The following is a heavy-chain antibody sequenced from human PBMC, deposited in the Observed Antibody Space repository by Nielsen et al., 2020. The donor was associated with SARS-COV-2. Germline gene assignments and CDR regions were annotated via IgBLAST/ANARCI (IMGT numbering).Heavy chain of an antibody. D-gene: IGHD2-2*01. CDR2: INSDGSST. J-gene: IGHJ6*02. CDR3: AKDLRYCSSTSCSLWFLVYYYYGMDV. V-gene: IGHV3-74*01. Sequence: GESLKISCAASGFTFSSYWMHWVRQAPGKGLVWVSRINSDGSSTSYADSVKGRFTISRDNSKNTLYLQMNSLRAEDTAVYYCAKDLRYCSSTSCSLWFLVYYYYGMDVWGQGTTVTVSS. CDR1: GFTFSSYW.